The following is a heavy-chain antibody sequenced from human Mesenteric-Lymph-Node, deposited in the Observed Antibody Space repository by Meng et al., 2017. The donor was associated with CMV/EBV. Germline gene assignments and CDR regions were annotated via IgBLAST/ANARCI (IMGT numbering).Heavy chain of an antibody. V-gene: IGHV4-4*02. Sequence: AVAGDSIDSGNWWSWVRQCPGKGLGWIGEIYHLGSTNYSPSLQSRVILSVDKSRNHFSLKLTSVTPADTAMYYCARRYSAYEYFDYWGQGTVVTVSS. CDR2: IYHLGST. J-gene: IGHJ4*02. CDR3: ARRYSAYEYFDY. D-gene: IGHD5-12*01. CDR1: GDSIDSGNW.